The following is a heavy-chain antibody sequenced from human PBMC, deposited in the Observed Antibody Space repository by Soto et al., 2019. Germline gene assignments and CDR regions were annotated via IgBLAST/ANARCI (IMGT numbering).Heavy chain of an antibody. CDR3: ARDGAAAGTFYYYYDGMDV. CDR1: GFTFSSYS. D-gene: IGHD6-13*01. CDR2: ISSSSSYI. J-gene: IGHJ6*02. V-gene: IGHV3-21*01. Sequence: VQLVESGGGLVKPGGSLRLSCAASGFTFSSYSMNWVRQAPGKGLEWVSSISSSSSYIYYADSVKGRCTISRDNAKNSLYRQMNALRAEDTAVYYCARDGAAAGTFYYYYDGMDVWGQGTTVTVSS.